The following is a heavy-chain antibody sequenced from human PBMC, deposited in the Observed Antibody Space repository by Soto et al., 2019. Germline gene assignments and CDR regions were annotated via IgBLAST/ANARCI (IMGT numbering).Heavy chain of an antibody. CDR2: IYYSGST. J-gene: IGHJ4*02. D-gene: IGHD2-2*01. CDR3: ARTKTSSTSFHVDY. Sequence: QVQLQESGPGLVKPSQTLSPTCTVSGGSISSGDYYWTWIRQHPGKGLEWIGYIYYSGSTKHNPSLKSRITISVDTSKNQFSLKLNSVTAADTAVYYCARTKTSSTSFHVDYWGQGTQVTVSS. V-gene: IGHV4-31*03. CDR1: GGSISSGDYY.